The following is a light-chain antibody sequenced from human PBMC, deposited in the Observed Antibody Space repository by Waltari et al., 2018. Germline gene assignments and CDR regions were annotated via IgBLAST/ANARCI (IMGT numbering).Light chain of an antibody. J-gene: IGKJ1*01. CDR3: QHYNSYSPT. CDR1: QSISSW. CDR2: KAS. Sequence: DIQMTQSPSTLSASVGDRVTITCRASQSISSWLAWYQQRPGKAPNLLIYKASSLESGVPSRFSGIGSGTEFTLTISSLQPDDFATYYCQHYNSYSPTFGQGTKVEIK. V-gene: IGKV1-5*03.